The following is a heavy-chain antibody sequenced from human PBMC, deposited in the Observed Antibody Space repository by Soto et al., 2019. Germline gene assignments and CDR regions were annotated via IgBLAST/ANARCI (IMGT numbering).Heavy chain of an antibody. Sequence: QVQLVQSGAEVKKPGASVKVSCKASGYTFTRSGISWVRQAPGQGLEWMGGISTYNGDTNYAQTFQGRVTMTTDTSTSTVHMEVRSLRSDDTAGYYCAREGVAPYYYSGMDVWGQGTPVTVSS. D-gene: IGHD5-12*01. V-gene: IGHV1-18*01. CDR2: ISTYNGDT. J-gene: IGHJ6*02. CDR1: GYTFTRSG. CDR3: AREGVAPYYYSGMDV.